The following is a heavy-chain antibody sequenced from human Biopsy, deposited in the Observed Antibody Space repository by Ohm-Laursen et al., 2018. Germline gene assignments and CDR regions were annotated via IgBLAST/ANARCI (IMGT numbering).Heavy chain of an antibody. J-gene: IGHJ4*02. CDR1: GFTFTSYA. CDR3: ARDLGNLRGVMFYLDS. D-gene: IGHD3-16*01. V-gene: IGHV3-33*08. Sequence: RSLRLSCAASGFTFTSYAMHWVRQAPGKGLEWVAVVWYDGINKFYADSVEGRFTISRDNFKNTVYLEMNSLRPEDTAVYYCARDLGNLRGVMFYLDSWGQGTLVSVSS. CDR2: VWYDGINK.